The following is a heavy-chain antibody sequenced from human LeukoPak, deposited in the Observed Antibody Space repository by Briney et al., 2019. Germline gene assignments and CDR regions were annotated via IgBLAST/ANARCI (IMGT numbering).Heavy chain of an antibody. V-gene: IGHV4-38-2*02. CDR2: IYHSGST. Sequence: ASETLSLTCTISGYSISSGYYWGWIRQPPGKGLEWIGSIYHSGSTYYNPTLKSRVTISVDTSKNQFSLKLSSVTAADTAVYYCARAGVVITRNAFDIWGQGTMVTVSS. CDR1: GYSISSGYY. D-gene: IGHD3-22*01. J-gene: IGHJ3*02. CDR3: ARAGVVITRNAFDI.